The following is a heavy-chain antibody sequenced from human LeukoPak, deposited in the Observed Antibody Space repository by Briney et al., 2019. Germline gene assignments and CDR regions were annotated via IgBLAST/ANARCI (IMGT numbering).Heavy chain of an antibody. D-gene: IGHD2-15*01. CDR1: GGSISSSSYY. V-gene: IGHV4-39*01. Sequence: PSETLSLTCTVSGGSISSSSYYWGWIRQPPGKGLEWIGSIYYSGSTYYNPSLKSRVTISVDTSKNQFSLKLSSVTAADTAVYYCARHAVYYSGGSCWLTLFDYWGQGTLVTVSS. CDR3: ARHAVYYSGGSCWLTLFDY. J-gene: IGHJ4*02. CDR2: IYYSGST.